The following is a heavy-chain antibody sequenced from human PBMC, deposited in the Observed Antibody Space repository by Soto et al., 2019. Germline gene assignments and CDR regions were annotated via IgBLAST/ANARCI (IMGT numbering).Heavy chain of an antibody. CDR2: IIPIFGTA. V-gene: IGHV1-69*01. CDR3: ASAGDSYMTTVVNPFDY. CDR1: GGTFSSYA. J-gene: IGHJ4*02. Sequence: QVQLVQSGAEVKKPGSSVKVSCKASGGTFSSYAISWVRQAPGQGLEWMGGIIPIFGTANYAQKFQGRVTITADESTSTAYVERSSLRSVDMAVYYCASAGDSYMTTVVNPFDYCGQGTLVNVSS. D-gene: IGHD4-17*01.